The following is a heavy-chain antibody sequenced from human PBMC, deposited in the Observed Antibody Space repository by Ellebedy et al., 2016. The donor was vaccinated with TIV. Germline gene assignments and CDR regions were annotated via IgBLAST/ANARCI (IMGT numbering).Heavy chain of an antibody. CDR3: ATSYDSSGYYDDDAFDI. CDR1: GGSISTYY. CDR2: IYYSGRT. Sequence: MPSETLSLTCTVSGGSISTYYWSWIRQPPGKGLEWIGYIYYSGRTKYNLSLKCRVTMSVNTSKKQFSLNLSSVTAADTAVYYCATSYDSSGYYDDDAFDIWGQGTMVTVSS. V-gene: IGHV4-59*01. J-gene: IGHJ3*02. D-gene: IGHD3-22*01.